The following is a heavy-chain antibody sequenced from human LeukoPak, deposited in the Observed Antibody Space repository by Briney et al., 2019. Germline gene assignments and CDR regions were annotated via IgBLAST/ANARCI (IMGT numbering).Heavy chain of an antibody. CDR1: GGSISSYY. J-gene: IGHJ4*02. CDR2: IYYSGST. Sequence: SETLSLTCTVSGGSISSYYWSWIRQPPGKGLEWIGYIYYSGSTNYNPSLKSRVTISVDTSKNQFSLKLGSVTAADTAVYYCARHPCSHYYDSSGYYCGDYYFDYWGQGTLVTVSS. D-gene: IGHD3-22*01. V-gene: IGHV4-59*08. CDR3: ARHPCSHYYDSSGYYCGDYYFDY.